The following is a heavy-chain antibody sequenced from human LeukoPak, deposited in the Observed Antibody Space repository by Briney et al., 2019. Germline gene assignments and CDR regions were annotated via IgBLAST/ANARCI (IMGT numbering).Heavy chain of an antibody. Sequence: SVKVSCKASGGTFSSYAISWVRQAPGQGLEWMGGIIPIFGTANYAQKFQGRVTITADKSTSTAYMELSSLRSEDTAVYYCARARGITGTTGAFDIWGQGTMVTVSS. D-gene: IGHD1-7*01. CDR1: GGTFSSYA. CDR2: IIPIFGTA. V-gene: IGHV1-69*06. J-gene: IGHJ3*02. CDR3: ARARGITGTTGAFDI.